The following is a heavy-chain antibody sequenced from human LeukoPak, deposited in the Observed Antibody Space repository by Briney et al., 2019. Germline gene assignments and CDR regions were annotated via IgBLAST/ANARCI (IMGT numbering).Heavy chain of an antibody. V-gene: IGHV3-30*02. Sequence: PGGSLRLSCAASGFTFSSCGMHWVRQAPGKGLEWVAFIRYDGSEKYYANSVEGRYTISRDHSKHAVYLQMNSLRAEDTAVYYCAKDPWDCSGRSCPMYYYYMDVWGKGTTVTVSS. J-gene: IGHJ6*03. CDR1: GFTFSSCG. CDR2: IRYDGSEK. D-gene: IGHD2-15*01. CDR3: AKDPWDCSGRSCPMYYYYMDV.